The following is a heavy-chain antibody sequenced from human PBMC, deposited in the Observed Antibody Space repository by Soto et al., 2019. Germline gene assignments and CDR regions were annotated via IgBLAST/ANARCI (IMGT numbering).Heavy chain of an antibody. V-gene: IGHV3-30*18. J-gene: IGHJ4*02. D-gene: IGHD2-15*01. Sequence: GGSLRLSCAASGFTFSSYGMHWVRQAPGKGLEWVAVISYDGSNKYYADSVKGRFTISRDNSKNTLYLQMNSLRAEDTAVYYCAKDGEVDCSGGSCYSGTFDYWGQGTLVTVS. CDR1: GFTFSSYG. CDR3: AKDGEVDCSGGSCYSGTFDY. CDR2: ISYDGSNK.